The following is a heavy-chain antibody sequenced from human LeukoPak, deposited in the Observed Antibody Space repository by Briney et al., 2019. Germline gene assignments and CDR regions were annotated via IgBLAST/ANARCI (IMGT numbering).Heavy chain of an antibody. Sequence: EASVKVSCKASGYTFTSYYMHWVRQAPGQGLEWMGIINPSGGSTSYAQKFQGRVTMTRDTSTSTVYMELSSLRSEDTAVYYCARDGDGYNSYNDFDAFDIWGQGTMVTVSS. J-gene: IGHJ3*02. CDR3: ARDGDGYNSYNDFDAFDI. V-gene: IGHV1-46*01. CDR1: GYTFTSYY. CDR2: INPSGGST. D-gene: IGHD5-24*01.